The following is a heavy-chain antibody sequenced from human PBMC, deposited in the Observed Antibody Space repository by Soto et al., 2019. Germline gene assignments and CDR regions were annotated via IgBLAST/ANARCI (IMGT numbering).Heavy chain of an antibody. CDR3: ARDPAPVXVGCSGGSCYSGRAFDI. D-gene: IGHD2-15*01. J-gene: IGHJ3*02. V-gene: IGHV1-69*13. CDR2: IIPIFGTA. Sequence: SVKVSCKASGGTFSSYAISWVRQAPGQGLEWMGGIIPIFGTANYAQKFQGRVTITADESTSTAYMELSSLRSEDTAVYYCARDPAPVXVGCSGGSCYSGRAFDIWGQGTMVTVSS. CDR1: GGTFSSYA.